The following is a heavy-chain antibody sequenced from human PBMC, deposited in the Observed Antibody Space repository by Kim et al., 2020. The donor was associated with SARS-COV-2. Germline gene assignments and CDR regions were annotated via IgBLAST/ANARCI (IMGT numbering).Heavy chain of an antibody. V-gene: IGHV3-23*01. CDR3: AKAWKTYYYDSAGFKLFDY. D-gene: IGHD3-22*01. Sequence: GGSLRLSCRGSGFSFSNFAMSWVRQAPGKGLEWVSAITGTGNSAYYAEPVKGRFTFPRDNSKDTLYLQMDNLRVDDTAIYYCAKAWKTYYYDSAGFKLFDYWGHGTPVTVSS. CDR2: ITGTGNSA. J-gene: IGHJ4*01. CDR1: GFSFSNFA.